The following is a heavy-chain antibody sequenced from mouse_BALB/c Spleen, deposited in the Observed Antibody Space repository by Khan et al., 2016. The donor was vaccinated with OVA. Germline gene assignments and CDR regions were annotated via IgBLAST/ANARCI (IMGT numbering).Heavy chain of an antibody. V-gene: IGHV1-5*01. J-gene: IGHJ3*01. D-gene: IGHD1-1*01. CDR1: GYSFTDYL. CDR3: TRAGYGAFAY. CDR2: IYPGNSDT. Sequence: VQLKQSGTVLARPGASVRMSCKASGYSFTDYLMHWVKQRPGQGLEWIGSIYPGNSDTNYNQRFKGMAKLTAVPSASTVYMEYNSLTNEDSAVYFCTRAGYGAFAYWGQGTLVTVSA.